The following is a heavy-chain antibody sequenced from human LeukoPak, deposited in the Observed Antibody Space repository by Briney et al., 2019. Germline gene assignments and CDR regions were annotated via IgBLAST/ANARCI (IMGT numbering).Heavy chain of an antibody. CDR2: ISSSSSYL. J-gene: IGHJ4*02. CDR3: ARGYDSSGYYLGY. D-gene: IGHD3-22*01. Sequence: GGSLRLSCAASGFTFSSYSMNWVRQVPGEGLEWVSSISSSSSYLYYADSVEGRFTISRDNAKNSLYLQMNSLRGEDTAVYYCARGYDSSGYYLGYWGQGTLVTVSS. V-gene: IGHV3-21*01. CDR1: GFTFSSYS.